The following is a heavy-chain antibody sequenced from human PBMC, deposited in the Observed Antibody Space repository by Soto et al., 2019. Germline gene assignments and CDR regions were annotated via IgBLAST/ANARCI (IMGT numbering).Heavy chain of an antibody. J-gene: IGHJ5*02. Sequence: VQLLESGGDLIQPGGSLRLSCAASGFTFSSNSFTWVRQAPGKGLEYVSGISIGGDKTWHADSVKGRITVSRDNSKNTVYLQMNSLRVDDTAVYYCAKWDGYGDHWGQGTLVTVSS. V-gene: IGHV3-23*01. D-gene: IGHD5-12*01. CDR2: ISIGGDKT. CDR3: AKWDGYGDH. CDR1: GFTFSSNS.